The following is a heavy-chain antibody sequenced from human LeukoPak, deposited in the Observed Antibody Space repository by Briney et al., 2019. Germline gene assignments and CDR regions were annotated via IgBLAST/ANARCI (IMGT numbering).Heavy chain of an antibody. V-gene: IGHV1-69*05. CDR3: ASFSGSYYSDY. J-gene: IGHJ4*02. CDR1: GGTFTSYA. Sequence: GSSVKVSCKASGGTFTSYAISWVRQAPGQGLEWMGGIIPIFGTANYAQKFQGRVTITTDESTSTAYMELSGLRSEDTAVYYCASFSGSYYSDYWGQGTLVTVSS. CDR2: IIPIFGTA. D-gene: IGHD1-26*01.